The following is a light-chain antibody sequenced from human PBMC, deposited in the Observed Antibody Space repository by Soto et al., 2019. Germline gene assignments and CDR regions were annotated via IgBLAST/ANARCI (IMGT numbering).Light chain of an antibody. Sequence: EVVMTQSPAALSVSPGERATLSCRASQSVSRNLAWYQQRPGQAPRLLIYGASTRATGIPDTFSASGSGTEFTLTISRLQSEDFAVYYCQQYDSWPRTFGGGTRVEIK. CDR3: QQYDSWPRT. CDR2: GAS. CDR1: QSVSRN. V-gene: IGKV3-15*01. J-gene: IGKJ4*01.